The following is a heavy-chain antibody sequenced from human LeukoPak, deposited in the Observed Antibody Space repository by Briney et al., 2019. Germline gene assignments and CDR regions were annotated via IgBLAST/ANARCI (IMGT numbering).Heavy chain of an antibody. CDR3: AKDHYDFWSGYSITYYFDY. V-gene: IGHV3-21*01. CDR2: IGSRSSSI. Sequence: PGGSLRLSCAASGFTFNSYSMNWVPQAPGKGLEWVSSIGSRSSSIYYADSVKGRFTISRDNSKNTLALQMNSLRAEDTAVYYCAKDHYDFWSGYSITYYFDYWGQGTLVTVSS. CDR1: GFTFNSYS. J-gene: IGHJ4*02. D-gene: IGHD3-3*01.